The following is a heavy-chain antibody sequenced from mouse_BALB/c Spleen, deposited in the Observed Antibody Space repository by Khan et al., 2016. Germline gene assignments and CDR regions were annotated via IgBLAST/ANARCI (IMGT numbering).Heavy chain of an antibody. CDR1: GYTFNSCW. J-gene: IGHJ3*01. V-gene: IGHV1-9*01. CDR2: ILPGTDTT. CDR3: AREGLGYVFVY. D-gene: IGHD3-1*01. Sequence: VQLQESGAELMKPGASVKISCKATGYTFNSCWIEWVKQRPGHGLEWIGEILPGTDTTDYNEKFKDRAAFTADTSSNTAYMQLSSLTSEDSAVYYCAREGLGYVFVYWGQGTLVTVSA.